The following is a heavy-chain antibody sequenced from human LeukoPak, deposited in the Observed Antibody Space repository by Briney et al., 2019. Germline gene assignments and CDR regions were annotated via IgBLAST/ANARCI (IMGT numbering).Heavy chain of an antibody. V-gene: IGHV3-53*01. Sequence: PGGSLRLSCAASGFTVSSNYMSWVRQAPGKGLEWVSIIYRGGNTDYADSVKGRFTISRDNSKNTLYFQMNSLRAEDTAVYYCARQYCSSTSCNGAFDIWGQGTMVTVST. CDR1: GFTVSSNY. J-gene: IGHJ3*02. CDR3: ARQYCSSTSCNGAFDI. D-gene: IGHD2-2*01. CDR2: IYRGGNT.